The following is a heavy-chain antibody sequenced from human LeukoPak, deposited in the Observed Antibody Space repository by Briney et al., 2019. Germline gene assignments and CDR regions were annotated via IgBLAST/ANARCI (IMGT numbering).Heavy chain of an antibody. Sequence: GGSLRLSCGASGFTFGSFAMIWVRQTPGKGLEWVATLSASGVSSYYADSVKGRFTISRDNSKNTLSLQMNSLRVEDAAIYYCSKSYSTGWYFGNGMDVWGPGTTVIVPS. J-gene: IGHJ6*02. D-gene: IGHD6-19*01. V-gene: IGHV3-23*01. CDR3: SKSYSTGWYFGNGMDV. CDR1: GFTFGSFA. CDR2: LSASGVSS.